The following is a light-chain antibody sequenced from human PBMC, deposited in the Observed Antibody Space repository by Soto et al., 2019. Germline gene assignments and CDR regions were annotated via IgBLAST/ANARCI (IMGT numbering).Light chain of an antibody. CDR3: QQYFSYPLT. J-gene: IGKJ4*01. Sequence: DIQMTQSPSTLSASVGDRGIITCRASQSLGTWLAWYQQKPGTAPVLLIYDVSRLESGVPSRFSGSGSGTEFTLTISSLQPDDFATYYCQQYFSYPLTFGGGTRVEIK. CDR1: QSLGTW. CDR2: DVS. V-gene: IGKV1-5*01.